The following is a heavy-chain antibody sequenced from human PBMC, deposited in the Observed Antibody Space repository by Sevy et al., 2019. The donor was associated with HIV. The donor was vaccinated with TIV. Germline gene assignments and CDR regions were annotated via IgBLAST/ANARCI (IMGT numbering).Heavy chain of an antibody. Sequence: ASVKVSCRASGNTFTAYYVHWVRQAPGQGLEWMGWINPNSGATKYAQTFQGRVTMTRDTSFSAVYMDLSRLTSADTAVYYCALGTIFEPNYFDPWGQGTLFTVSS. CDR1: GNTFTAYY. D-gene: IGHD3-3*01. J-gene: IGHJ5*02. CDR2: INPNSGAT. CDR3: ALGTIFEPNYFDP. V-gene: IGHV1-2*02.